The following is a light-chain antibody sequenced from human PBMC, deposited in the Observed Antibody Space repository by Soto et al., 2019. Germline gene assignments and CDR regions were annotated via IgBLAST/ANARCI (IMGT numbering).Light chain of an antibody. CDR3: QQYSDWPRT. V-gene: IGKV3-15*01. CDR1: QSVSTS. Sequence: EIVMTQSPATLSVSPGERATLSCRASQSVSTSLVWYQQKPGQAPRLLLYGASTRAAGIPARFSGSGSGTDFTLTISSLQSEDFAVYYCQQYSDWPRTFGGGAKVEIK. J-gene: IGKJ4*02. CDR2: GAS.